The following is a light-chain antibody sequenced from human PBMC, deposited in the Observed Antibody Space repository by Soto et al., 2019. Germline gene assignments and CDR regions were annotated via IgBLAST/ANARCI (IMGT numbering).Light chain of an antibody. V-gene: IGKV3-20*01. J-gene: IGKJ5*01. Sequence: EVVLTQSPGTLSLSPGERATLSCRASQSVNSNYLAWYQRKPGQAPRLLIYGASSRATGIPNRFSGSGSGTDFTLTISKLEPEDFAVYFCQQYANLITFGQGTQLEIK. CDR3: QQYANLIT. CDR2: GAS. CDR1: QSVNSNY.